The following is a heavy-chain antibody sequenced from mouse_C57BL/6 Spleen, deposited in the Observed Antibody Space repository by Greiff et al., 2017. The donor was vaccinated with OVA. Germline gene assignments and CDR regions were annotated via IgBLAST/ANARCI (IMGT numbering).Heavy chain of an antibody. D-gene: IGHD4-1*01. CDR2: IYPGDGDT. CDR3: ARSGLGQGGFDY. Sequence: QVQLQQSGPELVKPGASVKISCKASGYAFSSSWMNWVKQRPGKGLEWIGRIYPGDGDTNYNGKFKGKATLTADKSSSTAYMQLSSLTSEDSAVYFCARSGLGQGGFDYWGQGTTLTVSS. V-gene: IGHV1-82*01. CDR1: GYAFSSSW. J-gene: IGHJ2*01.